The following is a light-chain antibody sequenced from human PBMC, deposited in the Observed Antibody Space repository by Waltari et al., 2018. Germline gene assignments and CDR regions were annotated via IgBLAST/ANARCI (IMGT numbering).Light chain of an antibody. J-gene: IGLJ2*01. CDR3: YSYAATYSI. CDR1: SSDVGRYDY. V-gene: IGLV2-11*01. CDR2: EVS. Sequence: QSALTQPRSVSGSPGQSVTISCTGSSSDVGRYDYVSWYQQRPGKPPKLLISEVSQRPSGVPGRFSGSKSGNTASLTISGLQADDEADYYCYSYAATYSIFGGGTKLTVL.